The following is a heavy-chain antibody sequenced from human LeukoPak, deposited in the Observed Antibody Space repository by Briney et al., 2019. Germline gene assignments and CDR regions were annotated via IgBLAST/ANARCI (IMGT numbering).Heavy chain of an antibody. Sequence: GASVKVSCKASGYTFTSYGISWVRQAPGQGLEWMGGIIPIFGTANYAQKFQGRVTITADESTSTAYMELSSLRSEDTAVYYCARTWIGYDYYYYYGMDVWGQGTTVTVSS. CDR2: IIPIFGTA. V-gene: IGHV1-69*13. D-gene: IGHD2-2*03. J-gene: IGHJ6*02. CDR1: GYTFTSYG. CDR3: ARTWIGYDYYYYYGMDV.